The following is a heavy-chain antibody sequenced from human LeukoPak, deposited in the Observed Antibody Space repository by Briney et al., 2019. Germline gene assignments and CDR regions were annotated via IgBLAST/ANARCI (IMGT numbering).Heavy chain of an antibody. J-gene: IGHJ6*03. CDR3: AKDDGGSYYIYYYYMDV. Sequence: GGSLRLSCAASGFTFSNYGMSWVRQAPGKGLEWVSAISGSGGRTYHADSVKGRFTISRDNSKNTLYLQMNSLRAEGTAVYYCAKDDGGSYYIYYYYMDVWGKGTTVTISS. D-gene: IGHD1-26*01. CDR1: GFTFSNYG. CDR2: ISGSGGRT. V-gene: IGHV3-23*01.